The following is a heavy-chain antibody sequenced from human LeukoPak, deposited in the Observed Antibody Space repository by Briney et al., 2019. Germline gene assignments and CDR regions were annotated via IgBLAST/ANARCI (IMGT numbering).Heavy chain of an antibody. D-gene: IGHD3-22*01. CDR2: LYYGVST. V-gene: IGHV3-53*01. CDR1: GFTVSGDY. CDR3: ARALYYYDSSGYYYDYFDY. J-gene: IGHJ4*02. Sequence: GGSLRLSCVVSGFTVSGDYISWFRQAPGKGLEWVSVLYYGVSTFYKDSVKGRFTTSGDNFKNTVYLQMNSLRAEDTAVYYCARALYYYDSSGYYYDYFDYWGQGTLVTVSS.